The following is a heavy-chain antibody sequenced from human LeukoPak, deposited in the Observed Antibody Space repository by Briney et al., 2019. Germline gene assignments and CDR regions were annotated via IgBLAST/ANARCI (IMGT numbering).Heavy chain of an antibody. V-gene: IGHV4-59*01. D-gene: IGHD5-24*01. CDR2: IYYSGST. CDR3: ARATNYYYYYYMDV. CDR1: GGSISSYY. Sequence: KTSETLSPTCTVSGGSISSYYWSWIRQPPGKGLEWIGYIYYSGSTNYNPSLKSRVTISVDTSKNQFSLKLSSVTAADTAVYYCARATNYYYYYYMDVWGKGTTVTVSS. J-gene: IGHJ6*03.